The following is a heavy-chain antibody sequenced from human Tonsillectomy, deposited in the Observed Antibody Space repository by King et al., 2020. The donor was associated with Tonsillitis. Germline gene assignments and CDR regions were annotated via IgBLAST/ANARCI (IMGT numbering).Heavy chain of an antibody. J-gene: IGHJ4*02. CDR2: IIPMLDIT. V-gene: IGHV1-69*09. CDR3: ARDTGYYFDY. D-gene: IGHD2-8*02. CDR1: GGTFSSHS. Sequence: QLVQSGAEVKKPGYSVKVSCKASGGTFSSHSINWVRQAPGQGLEWMGRIIPMLDITNYAQKFQGRVTITADKSTYTAYMELSSLRSEDTAVFYCARDTGYYFDYWGQGSLVTVSS.